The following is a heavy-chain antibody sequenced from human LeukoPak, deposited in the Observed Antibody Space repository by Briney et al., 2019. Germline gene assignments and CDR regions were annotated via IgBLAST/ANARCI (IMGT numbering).Heavy chain of an antibody. V-gene: IGHV3-23*01. J-gene: IGHJ3*02. CDR1: GFNFSSYG. Sequence: GGSLRLSCAASGFNFSSYGMHWVRQAPGKGLQWVSAISGSGGSTYYADSVKGRFTISRDNAKNSLYLQMNSLRAEDTALYYCAKAFEKYSYGPDAFDIWGQGTMVTVSS. D-gene: IGHD5-18*01. CDR2: ISGSGGST. CDR3: AKAFEKYSYGPDAFDI.